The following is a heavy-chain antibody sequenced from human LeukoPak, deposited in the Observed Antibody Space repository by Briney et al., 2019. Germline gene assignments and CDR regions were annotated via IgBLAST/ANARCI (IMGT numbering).Heavy chain of an antibody. Sequence: ASVKVSCKASGGTFSSYAISWVRQAPGQGLEWMGRIIPILGTANYAQKFQGRVTITTDESTSTAYMELSSLRSEDTAVYYCARAERLSSSWYSNDYWGQGTLVTVSS. CDR2: IIPILGTA. D-gene: IGHD6-13*01. CDR1: GGTFSSYA. V-gene: IGHV1-69*11. CDR3: ARAERLSSSWYSNDY. J-gene: IGHJ4*02.